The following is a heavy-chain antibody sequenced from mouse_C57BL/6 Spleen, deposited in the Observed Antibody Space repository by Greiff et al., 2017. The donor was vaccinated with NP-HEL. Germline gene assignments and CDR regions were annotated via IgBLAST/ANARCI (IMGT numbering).Heavy chain of an antibody. D-gene: IGHD1-1*01. V-gene: IGHV1-64*01. CDR3: ARGYYGSNYTMDY. Sequence: VQLQQPGAELVKPGASVKLSCKASGYTFTSYWMHWVKQRPGQGLEWIGMIHPNSGSTNYNEKFKSKATLTVDKSSSTAYMQLSSLTSEDSAVYYCARGYYGSNYTMDYWGQGTSVTVSS. CDR1: GYTFTSYW. CDR2: IHPNSGST. J-gene: IGHJ4*01.